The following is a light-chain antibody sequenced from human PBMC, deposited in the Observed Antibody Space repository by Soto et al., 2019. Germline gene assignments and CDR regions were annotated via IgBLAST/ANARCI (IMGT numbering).Light chain of an antibody. CDR2: EVS. J-gene: IGLJ2*01. V-gene: IGLV2-8*01. CDR3: SSYAVTNNFVV. CDR1: SSDGGGYNY. Sequence: QSALTQPPSASGSPGQSVTISCTGTSSDGGGYNYVSWFQQHPGKAPKLMIYEVSKRPPGVHDRFSGSKSGNTASLSVSGLQAEDEADYYSSSYAVTNNFVVFGGGTKLTVL.